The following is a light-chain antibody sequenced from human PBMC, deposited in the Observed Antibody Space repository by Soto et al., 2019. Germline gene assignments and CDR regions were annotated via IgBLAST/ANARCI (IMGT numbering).Light chain of an antibody. CDR3: MQALQTPFT. V-gene: IGKV2-28*01. J-gene: IGKJ3*01. Sequence: DIVMTQSPLSLPVTPGEPASISCRSSQSLLHSSGYNYLDWYLQKPGQSPQLLIYLGSNRASGVPDRFSGRGSGTDFTLKISRVEAEDVGDYYCMQALQTPFTFGPGTKVDIK. CDR1: QSLLHSSGYNY. CDR2: LGS.